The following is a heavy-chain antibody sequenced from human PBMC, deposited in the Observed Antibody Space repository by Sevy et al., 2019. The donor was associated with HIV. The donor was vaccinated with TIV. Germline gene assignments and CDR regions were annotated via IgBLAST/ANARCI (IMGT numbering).Heavy chain of an antibody. D-gene: IGHD1-1*01. CDR1: GFTFSTYA. V-gene: IGHV3-30*04. J-gene: IGHJ4*02. CDR3: ARDPGNSGNY. CDR2: ISHDERTK. Sequence: GGSLRLSCAASGFTFSTYAMHWLRQAPGKGLEWVAVISHDERTKSYADSVKGRFTISRDNSKNTLYLQMDSLRPEDTTIYYCARDPGNSGNYWGQGTLVTVSS.